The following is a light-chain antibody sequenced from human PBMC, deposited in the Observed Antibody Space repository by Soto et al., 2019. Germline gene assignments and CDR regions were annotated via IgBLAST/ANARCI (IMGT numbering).Light chain of an antibody. Sequence: QSVLTQPPSVSEAPRQRVTISCSGSRSNIGDNAVNWYQQLPGKAPKLLIYYDDLLPSGVSDRFSGSKSGTSASLAISGLQSEDEADYYCAAWDDSLNGVVFGGGTKRPS. J-gene: IGLJ2*01. V-gene: IGLV1-36*01. CDR3: AAWDDSLNGVV. CDR1: RSNIGDNA. CDR2: YDD.